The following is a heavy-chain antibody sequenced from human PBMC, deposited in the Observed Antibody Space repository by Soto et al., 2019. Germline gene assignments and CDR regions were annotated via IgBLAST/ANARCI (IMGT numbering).Heavy chain of an antibody. V-gene: IGHV3-73*01. CDR3: TRRDGYNLPQEDH. CDR1: GFTFSGSA. CDR2: IRSKANSYAT. D-gene: IGHD1-1*01. Sequence: EVQLVESGGGLVQPGGSLKLSCAASGFTFSGSAMHWVRQASGKGLEWVGRIRSKANSYATAYAASVKGRFTISRDDSKNKAYLQMDSLKTEDTAVYFCTRRDGYNLPQEDHWGQGTLVTVSS. J-gene: IGHJ4*02.